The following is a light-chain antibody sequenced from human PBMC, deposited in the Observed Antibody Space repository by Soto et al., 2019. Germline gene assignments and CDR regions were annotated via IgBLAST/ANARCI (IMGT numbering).Light chain of an antibody. CDR3: QQYNNWPET. J-gene: IGKJ5*01. CDR2: GAS. CDR1: QSVSSY. V-gene: IGKV3-15*01. Sequence: EIWLTQSPATLSLSRGEIATLSCRASQSVSSYLAWYQQKPGQAPRLLIYGASTRATGIPARFSGSGSGTEFTLTISSLQSEDFAVYYCQQYNNWPETFGQGTRLEI.